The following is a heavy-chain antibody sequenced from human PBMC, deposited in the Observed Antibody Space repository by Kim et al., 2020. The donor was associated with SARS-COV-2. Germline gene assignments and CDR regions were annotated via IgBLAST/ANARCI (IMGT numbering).Heavy chain of an antibody. V-gene: IGHV6-1*01. Sequence: SQTLSLTCAISGDSVSSNSAAWNWIRQSPSRGLEWLGRTYYRSKWYNDYAVSVKSRITINPDTSKNQFSLQLNSVTPEDTAVYYCARTNCSGGSCYSGGLYYFDYWGQGTLVTVSS. CDR3: ARTNCSGGSCYSGGLYYFDY. CDR1: GDSVSSNSAA. CDR2: TYYRSKWYN. D-gene: IGHD2-15*01. J-gene: IGHJ4*02.